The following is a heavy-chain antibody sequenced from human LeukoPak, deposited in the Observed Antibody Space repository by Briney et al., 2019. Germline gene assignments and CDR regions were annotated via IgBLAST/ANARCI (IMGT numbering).Heavy chain of an antibody. Sequence: PGGSLRLSCAASGFTFSSYWMHWVRQAPGKGLEWVSAISGSGGSTYYADSVKGRFTISRDNSKNTLYLQMNSLRAEDTAVYYCAKGPSSSQFYYYYMDVWGKGTTVTVSS. D-gene: IGHD6-13*01. CDR3: AKGPSSSQFYYYYMDV. J-gene: IGHJ6*03. CDR1: GFTFSSYW. V-gene: IGHV3-23*01. CDR2: ISGSGGST.